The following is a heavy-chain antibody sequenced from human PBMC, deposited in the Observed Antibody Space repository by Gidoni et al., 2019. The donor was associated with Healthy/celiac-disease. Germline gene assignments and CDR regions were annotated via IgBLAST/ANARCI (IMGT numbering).Heavy chain of an antibody. CDR1: GFTFSSYA. V-gene: IGHV3-30-3*01. J-gene: IGHJ6*02. Sequence: QVQLVESGGGVVQPGRSLRLSCAASGFTFSSYAMHWVRQAPGKGLEWVAVISYDGSNKYYADSVKGRFTISRDNSKNTLYLQMNSLRAEDTAVYYCARGITMVQGVMMDYYYYYGMDVWGQGTTVTVSS. CDR2: ISYDGSNK. D-gene: IGHD3-10*01. CDR3: ARGITMVQGVMMDYYYYYGMDV.